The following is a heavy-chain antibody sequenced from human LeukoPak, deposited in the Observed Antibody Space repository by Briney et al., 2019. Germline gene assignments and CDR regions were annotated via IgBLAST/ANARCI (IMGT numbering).Heavy chain of an antibody. V-gene: IGHV3-23*01. J-gene: IGHJ6*02. CDR2: ISGSGGST. CDR3: AKDSSSWYYYGMDV. CDR1: GFTFSSYS. Sequence: GGSLRLSCAASGFTFSSYSMSWVRQAPGKGLEWVSAISGSGGSTYYADSVKGRFTISRDNSKNTLYLQMNSLRAEDTAVYYCAKDSSSWYYYGMDVWGQGTTVTVSS. D-gene: IGHD6-13*01.